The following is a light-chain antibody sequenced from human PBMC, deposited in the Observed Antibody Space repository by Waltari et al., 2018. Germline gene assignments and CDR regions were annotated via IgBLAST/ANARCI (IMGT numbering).Light chain of an antibody. CDR3: QQYGNSPRT. V-gene: IGKV3-20*01. CDR2: GAS. J-gene: IGKJ1*01. CDR1: QSVTSSH. Sequence: ETVLTQSPGTLSLSPGERATLSCRASQSVTSSHLAWYQQNPGQAPRLLIYGASSGATGVPDRFSGSGSRTDFTLTITRLEPEDFAVYYCQQYGNSPRTFGQGTEVEIK.